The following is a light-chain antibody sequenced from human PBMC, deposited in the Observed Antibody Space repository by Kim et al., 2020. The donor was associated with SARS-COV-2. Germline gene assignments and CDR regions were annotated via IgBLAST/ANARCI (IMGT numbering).Light chain of an antibody. CDR1: SGTIASNY. J-gene: IGLJ3*02. CDR3: QSYDDSNRWV. V-gene: IGLV6-57*02. CDR2: EDN. Sequence: KTVTISCPGSSGTIASNYVQWYQQRPASAPTTVIYEDNERPSGVPDRFSGSIDSSSNSASLTISGLKTEDEADYYCQSYDDSNRWVFGGGTQLTVL.